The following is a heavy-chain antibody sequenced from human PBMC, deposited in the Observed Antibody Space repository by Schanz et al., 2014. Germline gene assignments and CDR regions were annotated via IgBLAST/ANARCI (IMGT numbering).Heavy chain of an antibody. CDR1: EFTFSSYK. J-gene: IGHJ4*02. V-gene: IGHV3-21*04. Sequence: VQLVESGGGLVKPGGSLRLSCEASEFTFSSYKMNWVRQAPGKGLEWVSSISSSGSYIHYADSVKGRFTISRDNSKNTLYLQMNSLRAEDTAVYYCAKDLLYGAPMPLNHLDYWGQGTLVTVSS. CDR2: ISSSGSYI. D-gene: IGHD2-2*01. CDR3: AKDLLYGAPMPLNHLDY.